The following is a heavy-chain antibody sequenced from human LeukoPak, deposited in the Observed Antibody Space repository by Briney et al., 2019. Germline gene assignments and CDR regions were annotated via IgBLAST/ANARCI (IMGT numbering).Heavy chain of an antibody. J-gene: IGHJ4*02. CDR1: GFTFSSYA. D-gene: IGHD6-13*01. CDR3: ARGPLIAAAGTW. CDR2: VSGTGGRT. V-gene: IGHV3-23*01. Sequence: GGSLRLSCAASGFTFSSYAMSWVRQAPGKGLEWVSVVSGTGGRTYYADSVKGRFTISRDNSKNSLFLQMNSPRAEDTAVYYCARGPLIAAAGTWWGQGTLVTVSS.